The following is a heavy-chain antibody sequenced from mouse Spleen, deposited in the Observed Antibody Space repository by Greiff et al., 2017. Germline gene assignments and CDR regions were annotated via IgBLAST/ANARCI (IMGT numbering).Heavy chain of an antibody. CDR3: ARHKLGPDYFDY. J-gene: IGHJ2*01. Sequence: VKLVESGAELVKPGASVKLSCKASGYTFTEYTIHWVKQRSGQGLEWIGWFYPGSGSIKYNEKFKDKATLTADKSSSTVYMELSRLTSEDSAVYFCARHKLGPDYFDYWGQGTTLTVSS. V-gene: IGHV1-62-2*01. CDR2: FYPGSGSI. CDR1: GYTFTEYT. D-gene: IGHD4-1*01.